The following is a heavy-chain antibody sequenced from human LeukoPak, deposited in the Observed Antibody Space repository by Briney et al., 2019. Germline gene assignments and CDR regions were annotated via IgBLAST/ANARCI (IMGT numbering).Heavy chain of an antibody. CDR1: GYTFTSYA. J-gene: IGHJ4*02. V-gene: IGHV1-3*01. Sequence: ASVKVSCKASGYTFTSYAIHWVRQAPGQRLEWMGWINAGNGNTKYSQKFQGRVTITRDTSASTAYMELSSLRSEDTAVYYCARVRGVAATFGYWGQGTLVTVSS. D-gene: IGHD2-15*01. CDR3: ARVRGVAATFGY. CDR2: INAGNGNT.